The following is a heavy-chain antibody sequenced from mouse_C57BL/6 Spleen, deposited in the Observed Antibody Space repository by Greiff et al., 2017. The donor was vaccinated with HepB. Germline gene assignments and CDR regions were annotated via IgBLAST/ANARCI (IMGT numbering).Heavy chain of an antibody. CDR3: ARRGSYYDYDAFFDY. J-gene: IGHJ2*01. CDR2: INPSSGYP. CDR1: GYTFTSYW. Sequence: QVQLQQSGAELAKPGASVKLSCKASGYTFTSYWMHWVKQRPGQGLEWIGYINPSSGYPKYNQKFKDKAPLTADKSSSTACMPLSSLTDGDSAVYDGARRGSYYDYDAFFDYWGQGTTLTVSS. D-gene: IGHD2-4*01. V-gene: IGHV1-7*01.